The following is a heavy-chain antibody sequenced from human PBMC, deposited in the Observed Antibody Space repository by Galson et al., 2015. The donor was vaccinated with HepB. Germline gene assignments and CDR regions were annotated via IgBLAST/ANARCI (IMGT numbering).Heavy chain of an antibody. CDR3: ARGYSGYSSFDWYFDL. J-gene: IGHJ2*01. CDR1: GYIFTGYY. V-gene: IGHV1-2*04. D-gene: IGHD5-12*01. Sequence: SVKVSCKASGYIFTGYYMHWVRQAPGQGLEWMGWINPNSGGTNYAQKFQDWVTMTRDTSISTAYMELSRLRSDDTAVYYCARGYSGYSSFDWYFDLWGRGTLVTVSS. CDR2: INPNSGGT.